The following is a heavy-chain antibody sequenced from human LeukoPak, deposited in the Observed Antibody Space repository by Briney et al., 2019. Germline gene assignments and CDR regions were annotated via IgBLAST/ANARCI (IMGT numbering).Heavy chain of an antibody. D-gene: IGHD3-22*01. V-gene: IGHV3-23*01. CDR1: GFTFSSYA. CDR3: AKDRSYYYDSSGHRGAFDI. J-gene: IGHJ3*02. CDR2: ISGSGGST. Sequence: AGGSLRLSCAASGFTFSSYAMSWVRQAPGKGLEWVSAISGSGGSTYYADSVKGRFTISRDNSKNTLYLQMNSLRAEDTAVYYCAKDRSYYYDSSGHRGAFDIWGQGRMVTVSS.